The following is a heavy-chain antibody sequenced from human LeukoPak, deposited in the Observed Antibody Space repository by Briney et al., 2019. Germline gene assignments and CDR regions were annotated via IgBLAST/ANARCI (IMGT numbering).Heavy chain of an antibody. CDR2: TSGSGGST. J-gene: IGHJ6*03. CDR3: AKADHYYYYMGV. Sequence: PGGSLRLSCAASGFTFRSYAMSWVPQATGKGLEGVSATSGSGGSTYYADSVRGRFTISRDNSKNTLHLRMNSLRAGDTALYYCAKADHYYYYMGVWGKGTTVTVSS. CDR1: GFTFRSYA. V-gene: IGHV3-23*01.